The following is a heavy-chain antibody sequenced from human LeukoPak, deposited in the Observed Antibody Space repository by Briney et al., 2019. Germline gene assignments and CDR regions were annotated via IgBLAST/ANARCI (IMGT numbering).Heavy chain of an antibody. D-gene: IGHD6-13*01. V-gene: IGHV5-51*01. Sequence: GESLKISCKGSGYSFTNYWIGWVRQMPGKGLEWMGIIYPGDSDTRYSPSFQGQVTISADKSISTAYLQWSSLKASDTAMYYCARRAYSSSWHFDYWGQGTLVTVSS. CDR2: IYPGDSDT. CDR1: GYSFTNYW. CDR3: ARRAYSSSWHFDY. J-gene: IGHJ4*02.